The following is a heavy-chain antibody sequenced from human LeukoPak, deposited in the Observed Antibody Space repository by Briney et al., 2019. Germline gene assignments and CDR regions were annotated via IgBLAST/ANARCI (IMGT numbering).Heavy chain of an antibody. Sequence: SGTLSLTCGVSGGSINSGDWWTWVRQPPGKGLEWIGEIYHDGNTYYNPSLESRVTISVDKSKNQFTLTLSSVTAADTAVYYCASNQGMGAYFDSWGQGTLVTVSS. CDR2: IYHDGNT. CDR3: ASNQGMGAYFDS. CDR1: GGSINSGDW. D-gene: IGHD1-26*01. J-gene: IGHJ4*02. V-gene: IGHV4-4*02.